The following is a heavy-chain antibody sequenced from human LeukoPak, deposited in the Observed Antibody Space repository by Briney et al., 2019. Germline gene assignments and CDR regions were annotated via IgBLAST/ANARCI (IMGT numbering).Heavy chain of an antibody. CDR3: ARDMGGSEWELDY. CDR1: GFTFSSYS. V-gene: IGHV3-21*01. J-gene: IGHJ4*02. Sequence: GGTLRLSCAASGFTFSSYSMNWVRQAPGKGLEWVSPISSSSSYIYYADSVKGRFTISRDNAKNSLYLQMNSLRAEDTAVYYCARDMGGSEWELDYWGQGTLVTGSS. D-gene: IGHD1-26*01. CDR2: ISSSSSYI.